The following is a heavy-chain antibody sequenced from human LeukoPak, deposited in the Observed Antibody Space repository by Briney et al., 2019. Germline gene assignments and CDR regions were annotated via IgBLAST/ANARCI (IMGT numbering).Heavy chain of an antibody. V-gene: IGHV3-23*01. D-gene: IGHD3-9*01. Sequence: GGSLRLSCAASGFTFSSYAMHWVRQAPGKGLEWVSSITSSGSSTYYADSVKGRFTISRDNSRNTLDLQMNSLRVEDTAIYFCSTGYYQLNYWGQGTLVTVSS. CDR1: GFTFSSYA. CDR3: STGYYQLNY. CDR2: ITSSGSST. J-gene: IGHJ4*02.